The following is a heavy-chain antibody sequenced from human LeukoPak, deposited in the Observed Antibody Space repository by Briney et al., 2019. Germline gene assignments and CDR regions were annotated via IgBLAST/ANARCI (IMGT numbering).Heavy chain of an antibody. J-gene: IGHJ4*02. CDR3: ARHPDGDYPHGDY. V-gene: IGHV1-18*01. CDR2: ISAYNGNT. D-gene: IGHD4-17*01. CDR1: GCTFTSYG. Sequence: GASVNDSCKASGCTFTSYGISWVGPAPGQGRAWMGWISAYNGNTNYAQKLQGRVTMTTHTSTSTAYMELRSLRSDDTAVYYCARHPDGDYPHGDYGGQGTLVTVSS.